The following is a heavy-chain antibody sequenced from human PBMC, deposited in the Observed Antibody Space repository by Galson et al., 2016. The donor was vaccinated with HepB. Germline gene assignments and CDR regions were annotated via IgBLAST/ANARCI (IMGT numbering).Heavy chain of an antibody. CDR2: ISSRGGRT. CDR3: AKGFRPYRSGWERLFEHSYHYYGMDV. D-gene: IGHD6-19*01. J-gene: IGHJ6*02. Sequence: SLRLSCAASGLTFSSYAMSWVRQAPGKGLEWVSSISSRGGRTYYTDSVKGRFTVSRDNSKNTLCVQMNTLRAEDTAVYYCAKGFRPYRSGWERLFEHSYHYYGMDVWGQGTTVTVSS. CDR1: GLTFSSYA. V-gene: IGHV3-23*01.